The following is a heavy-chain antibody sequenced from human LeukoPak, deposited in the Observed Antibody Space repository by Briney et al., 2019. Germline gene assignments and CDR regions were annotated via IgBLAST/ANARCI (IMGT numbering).Heavy chain of an antibody. CDR3: ARSWFSTYFDF. V-gene: IGHV3-23*01. J-gene: IGHJ4*02. CDR1: GFTFSNHA. Sequence: GSLRLSCVASGFTFSNHAMTWVRQAPGKGLEWVSAITGSGPTTYYADSVKGRFTISRDNSKNTLYLQMNSLRADDTAVYYCARSWFSTYFDFWGQGTLVTVSS. CDR2: ITGSGPTT. D-gene: IGHD3-10*01.